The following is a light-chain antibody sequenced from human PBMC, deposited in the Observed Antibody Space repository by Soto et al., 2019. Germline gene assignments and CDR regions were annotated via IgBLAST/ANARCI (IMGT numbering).Light chain of an antibody. CDR2: DAS. V-gene: IGKV3-20*01. Sequence: VLTQSPGTLSLSPGERATLSCRASQTVRNNYLAWYQQKPGQAPRLLIYDASSRATGIPDRFSGGGYGTAFTLTISRLEPEDFAVYYCQQFSSYPVTFGGGTNVDIK. CDR3: QQFSSYPVT. CDR1: QTVRNNY. J-gene: IGKJ4*01.